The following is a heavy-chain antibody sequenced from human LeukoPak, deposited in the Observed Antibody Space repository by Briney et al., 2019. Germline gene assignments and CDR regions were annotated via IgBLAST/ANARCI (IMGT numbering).Heavy chain of an antibody. D-gene: IGHD6-19*01. Sequence: SETLSLTCTVSGGPISSYYWSWIRQPPGKGLEWIGYMYHSGRTNYNPSLTSRITISVDTSKNQFSLKLSSVTAADTAVYYCARARLGPDALDIWGQGTMVTVSS. CDR2: MYHSGRT. J-gene: IGHJ3*02. CDR3: ARARLGPDALDI. CDR1: GGPISSYY. V-gene: IGHV4-59*01.